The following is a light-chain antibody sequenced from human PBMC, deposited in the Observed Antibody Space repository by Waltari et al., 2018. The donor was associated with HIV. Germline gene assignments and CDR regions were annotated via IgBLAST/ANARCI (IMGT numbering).Light chain of an antibody. Sequence: SYELTQAPSLSVPPGQSAKITCSADTLSKHNVYWYQQKEGQAPVMIISKDTERISGIQTRFSASSSGTTATLIISGVLAEDEADYYCQSAHSSATIFCGGTKLTVL. CDR2: KDT. J-gene: IGLJ2*01. CDR3: QSAHSSATI. CDR1: TLSKHN. V-gene: IGLV3-25*03.